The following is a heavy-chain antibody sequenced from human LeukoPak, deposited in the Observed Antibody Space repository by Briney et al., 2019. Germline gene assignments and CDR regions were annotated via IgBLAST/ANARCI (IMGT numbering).Heavy chain of an antibody. CDR2: IIPIFGTA. V-gene: IGHV1-69*01. Sequence: SVKVSCKASGGTFSSYAISWVRQAPGQGLEWMGGIIPIFGTANYAQKFQGRVTITADESTSTAYMELSSLRSEDTAVYYCASGKYYYGSGSYPYGGYYFDYRGQGTLVTVSS. D-gene: IGHD3-10*01. CDR3: ASGKYYYGSGSYPYGGYYFDY. J-gene: IGHJ4*02. CDR1: GGTFSSYA.